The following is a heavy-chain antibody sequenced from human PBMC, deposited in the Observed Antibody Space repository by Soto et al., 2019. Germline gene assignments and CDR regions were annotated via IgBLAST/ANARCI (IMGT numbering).Heavy chain of an antibody. CDR3: AKHLGVYDILTGYDGGNY. CDR2: ISGSGGST. Sequence: GGSLRLSCAASGFTFSSYAMSWVRQAPGKGLEWVSAISGSGGSTYYADSVKGRFTISRDNSKNTLYLQMNSLRAEDTAVYYCAKHLGVYDILTGYDGGNYWGQGTLVTVSS. J-gene: IGHJ4*02. D-gene: IGHD3-9*01. V-gene: IGHV3-23*01. CDR1: GFTFSSYA.